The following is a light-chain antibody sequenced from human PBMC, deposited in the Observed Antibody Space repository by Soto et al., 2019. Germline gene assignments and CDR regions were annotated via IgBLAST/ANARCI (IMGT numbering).Light chain of an antibody. J-gene: IGKJ1*01. CDR2: AAS. CDR3: QQSYSIPWT. Sequence: DIQVTQSPSSLSASVGDRVTITCRASQSIGSYVNWYQHNTGKAPNLLIYAASSLQSGVSSRFSGSGSGTDFTLTISSLHPEDFATYYCQQSYSIPWTIGQGTKVDIK. V-gene: IGKV1-39*01. CDR1: QSIGSY.